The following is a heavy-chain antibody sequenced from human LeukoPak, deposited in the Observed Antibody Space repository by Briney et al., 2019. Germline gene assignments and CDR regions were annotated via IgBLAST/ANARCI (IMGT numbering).Heavy chain of an antibody. CDR2: ISGSGDST. Sequence: PGGSLRLSCAASGCTFSSYAMSWVRQAPGKGLEWVSAISGSGDSTYYADSVKGRFTISRDNSKNTLYLQMNSLRAEDTAVYYCARRYCSGGSCYSSAFDYWGQGTLVTVSS. CDR3: ARRYCSGGSCYSSAFDY. V-gene: IGHV3-23*01. CDR1: GCTFSSYA. J-gene: IGHJ4*02. D-gene: IGHD2-15*01.